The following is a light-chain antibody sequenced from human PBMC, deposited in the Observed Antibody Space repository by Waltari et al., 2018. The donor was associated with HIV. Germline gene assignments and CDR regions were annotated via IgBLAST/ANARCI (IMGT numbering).Light chain of an antibody. J-gene: IGLJ2*01. CDR2: EGS. Sequence: QSALTQPASVSGSPGQSITISCTGTSSDVGSYNLFSWYQQHPGKAPQLMIYEGSKRPSGVSNRFYGSKSGNTASLTISGLQAEDEADYYCCSYAGSSTFVVFGGGTKLTVL. CDR1: SSDVGSYNL. CDR3: CSYAGSSTFVV. V-gene: IGLV2-23*03.